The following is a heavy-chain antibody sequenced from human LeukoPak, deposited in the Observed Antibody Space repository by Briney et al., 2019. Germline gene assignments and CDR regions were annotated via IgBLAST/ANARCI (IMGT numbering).Heavy chain of an antibody. D-gene: IGHD2-2*01. CDR3: ARGYRSRTSCQYYFDY. J-gene: IGHJ4*02. CDR1: GYIFTSYA. Sequence: GASVKVSCKASGYIFTSYAIHWARQAPGHRLEWMGWINAGNGDTKYSQNFQGRATITRDTSASTAYMELSSLRSEDTAVYYCARGYRSRTSCQYYFDYWGPGTQVTVSS. V-gene: IGHV1-3*01. CDR2: INAGNGDT.